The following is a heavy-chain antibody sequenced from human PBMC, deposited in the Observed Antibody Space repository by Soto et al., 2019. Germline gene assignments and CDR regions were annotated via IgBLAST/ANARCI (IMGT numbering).Heavy chain of an antibody. CDR1: GYTFTSYA. D-gene: IGHD3-9*01. CDR3: ATASLRYFDWYGFDY. CDR2: INAGNGNT. Sequence: ASVKVSCKASGYTFTSYAMHWVRQAPGQRLEWMGWINAGNGNTKYSQKFQGRVTITRDTSASTAYMELSSLRSEDTAVYYCATASLRYFDWYGFDYWGQGTLVTVS. J-gene: IGHJ4*02. V-gene: IGHV1-3*01.